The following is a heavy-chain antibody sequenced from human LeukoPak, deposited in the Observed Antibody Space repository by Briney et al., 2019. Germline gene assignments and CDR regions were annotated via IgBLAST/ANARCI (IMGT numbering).Heavy chain of an antibody. CDR3: ARDHRDGQTFDY. CDR2: ISSSSSYI. V-gene: IGHV3-21*01. CDR1: GFTFSSYS. D-gene: IGHD5-24*01. J-gene: IGHJ4*02. Sequence: PGGSLGLSCAASGFTFSSYSMYWVRQAPGKGLEWVSSISSSSSYIYYADSVKGRFTISRDNAKNSLYLQMNSLRAEDTAVYYCARDHRDGQTFDYWGQGTLVTVSS.